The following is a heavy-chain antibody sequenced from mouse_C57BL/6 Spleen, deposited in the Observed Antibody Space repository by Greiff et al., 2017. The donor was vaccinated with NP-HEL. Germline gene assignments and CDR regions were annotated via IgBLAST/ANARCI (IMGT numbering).Heavy chain of an antibody. D-gene: IGHD2-3*01. J-gene: IGHJ1*03. V-gene: IGHV1-80*01. CDR3: ARSRGYYVDWYFDV. CDR1: GYAFSSYW. Sequence: QVQLKESGAELVKPGASVKISCKASGYAFSSYWMNWVKQRPGKGLEWIGQIYPGDGDTNYNGKFKGKATLTADKSSSTAYMQLSSLTSEDSAVYFCARSRGYYVDWYFDVWGTGTTVTVSS. CDR2: IYPGDGDT.